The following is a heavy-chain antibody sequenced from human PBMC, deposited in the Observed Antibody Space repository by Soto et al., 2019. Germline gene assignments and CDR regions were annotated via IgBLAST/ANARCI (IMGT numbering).Heavy chain of an antibody. D-gene: IGHD6-13*01. Sequence: GGSLRLSCAASGFTFGHSAMSWVRQAPGKGLEWVSSISSSSSYIYYADSVKGRFTISRDNAKNSLYLQMNSLRAEDTAVYYCARGVGYSSSWAFDYWGQGTLVTVSS. CDR3: ARGVGYSSSWAFDY. CDR1: GFTFGHSA. CDR2: ISSSSSYI. V-gene: IGHV3-21*01. J-gene: IGHJ4*02.